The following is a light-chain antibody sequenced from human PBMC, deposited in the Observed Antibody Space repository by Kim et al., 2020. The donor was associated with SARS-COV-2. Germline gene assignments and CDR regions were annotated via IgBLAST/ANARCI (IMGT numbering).Light chain of an antibody. Sequence: GQSITISCTGTSSDVGAYNYVSWYQQHPGKVPKLMVYYVSKRPSGVSFRFSGSKSGNTASLPISGLQAEDEADYYCSSFTSSSTLIFGGGTQLTVL. CDR2: YVS. V-gene: IGLV2-14*03. CDR3: SSFTSSSTLI. CDR1: SSDVGAYNY. J-gene: IGLJ2*01.